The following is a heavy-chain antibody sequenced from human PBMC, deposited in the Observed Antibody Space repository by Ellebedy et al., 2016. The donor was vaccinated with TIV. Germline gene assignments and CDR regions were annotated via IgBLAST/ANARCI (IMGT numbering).Heavy chain of an antibody. V-gene: IGHV4-61*09. CDR3: ARGHNWFDL. J-gene: IGHJ5*02. CDR2: ISSGGT. Sequence: SETLSLTXTVSGGSISSGSYYWSWVRQPAGKGLEWIGHISSGGTSYNPSLRSRVTMSVDTSKNQFSLRLTSVMAADAAVYYCARGHNWFDLWGQGTLVIVSS. CDR1: GGSISSGSYY.